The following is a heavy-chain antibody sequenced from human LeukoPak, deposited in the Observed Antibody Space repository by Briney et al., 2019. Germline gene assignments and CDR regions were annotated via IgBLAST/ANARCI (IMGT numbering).Heavy chain of an antibody. CDR3: AKDHDYYGLESY. CDR2: IAYDGSNK. V-gene: IGHV3-30*02. D-gene: IGHD3-10*01. CDR1: GFTFISYG. Sequence: GGSLRLSCAASGFTFISYGMHWVRQAPGKGLEWVAFIAYDGSNKYYADSVKSRFTISRDNSKNTLSLQMNSLRAEDTAVYYCAKDHDYYGLESYWGQGTLVTVSS. J-gene: IGHJ4*02.